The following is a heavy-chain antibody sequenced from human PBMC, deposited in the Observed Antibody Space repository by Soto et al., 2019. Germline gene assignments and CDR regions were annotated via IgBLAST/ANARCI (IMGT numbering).Heavy chain of an antibody. CDR1: GYTFTSYD. CDR2: MNPNSGNT. D-gene: IGHD6-19*01. CDR3: ARVFGWNYYYYYMDV. J-gene: IGHJ6*03. V-gene: IGHV1-8*01. Sequence: GASVKVSCKASGYTFTSYDINWVRQATGQGLEWMGWMNPNSGNTGYAQKFQGRVTMTRNTSISTAYMELSSLRSEDTAAYYCARVFGWNYYYYYMDVWGKGTTVTVSS.